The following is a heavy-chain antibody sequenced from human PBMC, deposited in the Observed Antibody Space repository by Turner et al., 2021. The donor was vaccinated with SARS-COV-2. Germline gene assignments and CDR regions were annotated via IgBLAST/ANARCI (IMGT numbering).Heavy chain of an antibody. CDR1: GYTFTSYG. CDR2: SSAYNGNT. Sequence: QVQLVQSGAEVKKPGASVKVACKASGYTFTSYGISWVRQAPGQGLEWMGWSSAYNGNTNYAQKLQGRVTMTTDTSTSTAYMELRSLRSDDTAVYYCARDGRSTRVFGEFDYWGQGTLVTVSS. D-gene: IGHD1-26*01. V-gene: IGHV1-18*01. J-gene: IGHJ4*02. CDR3: ARDGRSTRVFGEFDY.